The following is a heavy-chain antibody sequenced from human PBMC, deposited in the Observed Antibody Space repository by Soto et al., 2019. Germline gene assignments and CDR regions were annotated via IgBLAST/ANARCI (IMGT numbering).Heavy chain of an antibody. V-gene: IGHV3-48*01. J-gene: IGHJ3*02. CDR2: ISSSSSTI. D-gene: IGHD1-26*01. CDR1: GFTFSSYR. Sequence: GGSLRLSCAASGFTFSSYRLNWVRQAPGKRLEWVSYISSSSSTIYYADSVKGRFTISRDNAKNSLYLQMNSLRAEDTAVYYCARDGRGRTLKPALTNGALEIWGQGTKVTV. CDR3: ARDGRGRTLKPALTNGALEI.